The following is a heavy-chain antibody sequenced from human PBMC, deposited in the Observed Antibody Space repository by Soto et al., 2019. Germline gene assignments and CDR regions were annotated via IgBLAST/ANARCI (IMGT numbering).Heavy chain of an antibody. CDR1: GYTFTSYA. Sequence: ASVKVSCKASGYTFTSYAMHWVRQAPGQRLEWMGWINAGNGNTKYSQKFQGRVTITRDTSASTAYMELSSLRSEDTAVYYCARANSGSSSWYMYYFDYWGQGTLVTVSS. J-gene: IGHJ4*02. V-gene: IGHV1-3*01. CDR3: ARANSGSSSWYMYYFDY. D-gene: IGHD6-13*01. CDR2: INAGNGNT.